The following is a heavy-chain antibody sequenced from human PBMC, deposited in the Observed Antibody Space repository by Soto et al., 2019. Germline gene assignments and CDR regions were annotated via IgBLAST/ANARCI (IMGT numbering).Heavy chain of an antibody. CDR3: ARLASIVVVVAATDYFDY. Sequence: PGESLKISCKGSGYSFTSYWIGWVRQMPGKGLEWMGIIYPGDSDTRYSPSFQGQVTISADKSISTAYLQWSSLKASDTAMYYCARLASIVVVVAATDYFDYWGPGTLVTVSS. V-gene: IGHV5-51*01. CDR1: GYSFTSYW. D-gene: IGHD2-15*01. CDR2: IYPGDSDT. J-gene: IGHJ4*02.